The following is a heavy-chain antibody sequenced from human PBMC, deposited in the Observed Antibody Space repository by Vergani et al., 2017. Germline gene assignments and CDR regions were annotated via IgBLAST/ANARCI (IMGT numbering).Heavy chain of an antibody. Sequence: QVQLVQSGAEVKKPGASVKVSCKASGYTFTSYYMHWVRQAPGQGLEWMGIIKPSGGSTSYAQKFQGRVTMTRDTSTSTGYIELSSLRSEDTPVYYCARAIVATISYYYYYCMDVWGQGSTVTVS. J-gene: IGHJ6*02. CDR1: GYTFTSYY. CDR2: IKPSGGST. D-gene: IGHD5-12*01. V-gene: IGHV1-46*01. CDR3: ARAIVATISYYYYYCMDV.